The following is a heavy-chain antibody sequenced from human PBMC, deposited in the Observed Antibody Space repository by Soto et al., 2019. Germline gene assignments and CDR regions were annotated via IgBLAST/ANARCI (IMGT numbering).Heavy chain of an antibody. CDR3: ARVEAVAGLYNYHGLDV. J-gene: IGHJ6*02. D-gene: IGHD6-19*01. CDR2: IVPIFGTT. V-gene: IGHV1-69*12. CDR1: GGTFSNYA. Sequence: QVQLVQSGAEVKKPGSSVKVSCKVSGGTFSNYAIDWVRLAPGHGLEWMGGIVPIFGTTYCTQKFQGRATNTADDSTPTAYLEMSSMRSEDTAIYYCARVEAVAGLYNYHGLDVWGQGTAVTVSS.